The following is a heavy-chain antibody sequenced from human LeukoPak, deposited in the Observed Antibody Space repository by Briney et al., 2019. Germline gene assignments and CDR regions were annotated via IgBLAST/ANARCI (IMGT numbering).Heavy chain of an antibody. CDR3: AKDLGVYDFWSGYPYYMDV. CDR1: GFTFSSYA. V-gene: IGHV3-23*01. D-gene: IGHD3-3*01. CDR2: ISGSGGST. Sequence: PGGSLRLSCAASGFTFSSYAMSWVRQAPGKGLEWVSAISGSGGSTYYADSVKGRFTISRDNSKNTLYLQMNSLRAEDTAVYYCAKDLGVYDFWSGYPYYMDVWGKGTTVTVSS. J-gene: IGHJ6*03.